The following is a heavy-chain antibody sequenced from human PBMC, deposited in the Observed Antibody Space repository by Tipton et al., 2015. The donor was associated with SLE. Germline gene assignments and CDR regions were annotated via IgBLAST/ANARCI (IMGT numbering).Heavy chain of an antibody. CDR3: ARTSQQLVPWYFDL. Sequence: LRLSCTVSGGSISSYYWSWIRQPPGKGLEWIGYIYYSGSTNYNPSLKSRVTISVDTSKNQFSLKLSSVTAADTAVYYCARTSQQLVPWYFDLWGRGTLVTVSS. V-gene: IGHV4-59*01. J-gene: IGHJ2*01. D-gene: IGHD6-13*01. CDR1: GGSISSYY. CDR2: IYYSGST.